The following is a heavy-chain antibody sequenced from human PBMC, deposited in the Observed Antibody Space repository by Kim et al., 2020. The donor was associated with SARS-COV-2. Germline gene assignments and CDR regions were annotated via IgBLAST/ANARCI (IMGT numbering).Heavy chain of an antibody. V-gene: IGHV4-34*01. J-gene: IGHJ6*02. CDR2: INHSGST. CDR3: ARGSTGFGELYGGMDV. CDR1: GGSFSGYY. Sequence: SETLSLTCAVYGGSFSGYYWSWIRQPPGKGLEWIGEINHSGSTNYNPTLKSRVTISVDTSKNQFSLKLSSVTAADTAVYYCARGSTGFGELYGGMDVWGPATTVTVSS. D-gene: IGHD3-10*01.